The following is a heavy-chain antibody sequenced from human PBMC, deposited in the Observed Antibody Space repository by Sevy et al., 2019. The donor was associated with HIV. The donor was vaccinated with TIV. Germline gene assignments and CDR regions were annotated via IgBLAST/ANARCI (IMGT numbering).Heavy chain of an antibody. CDR2: IRFDGSMK. D-gene: IGHD3-3*01. CDR3: AKDHYDYRTGYYGYYGMDV. Sequence: GGSLRLSCAASGFRFSDYGMHWVRQAPGKGLEWVSLIRFDGSMKYIADSVKGRFTISSDKVKDTLYLQMNSLRPEDTAVYYCAKDHYDYRTGYYGYYGMDVWGQGTTVTVSS. V-gene: IGHV3-30*02. J-gene: IGHJ6*02. CDR1: GFRFSDYG.